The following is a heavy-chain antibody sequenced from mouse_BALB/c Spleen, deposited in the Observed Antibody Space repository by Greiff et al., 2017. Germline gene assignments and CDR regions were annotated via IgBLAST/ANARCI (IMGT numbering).Heavy chain of an antibody. CDR2: ISSGGSYT. CDR1: GFTFSSYT. D-gene: IGHD2-4*01. Sequence: EVMLVESGGGLVKPGGSLKLSCAASGFTFSSYTMSWVRQTPEKRLEWVATISSGGSYTYYPDSVKGRFTISRDNAKNTLYLQMSSLKSEDTAMYYCTRDDYDESLGFAYWGQGTLVTVSA. J-gene: IGHJ3*01. CDR3: TRDDYDESLGFAY. V-gene: IGHV5-6-4*01.